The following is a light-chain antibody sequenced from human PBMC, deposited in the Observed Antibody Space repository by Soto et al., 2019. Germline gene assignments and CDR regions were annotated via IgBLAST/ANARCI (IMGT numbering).Light chain of an antibody. J-gene: IGKJ3*01. CDR3: QQYGSSRT. Sequence: EIVLTQSPGTLSLSPGERATLSCRASQSVSSSYLAWYQQKPGQAPMLLIYGASSRATGITDRFSGSGSGTDFTLTISRLEPEDLAVYYCQQYGSSRTFGPGTKVDIK. CDR2: GAS. CDR1: QSVSSSY. V-gene: IGKV3-20*01.